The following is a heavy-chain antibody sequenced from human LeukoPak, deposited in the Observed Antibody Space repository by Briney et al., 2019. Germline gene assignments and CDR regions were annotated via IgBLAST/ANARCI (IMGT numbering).Heavy chain of an antibody. CDR2: ISSSSYI. Sequence: PGGSLRLSCAASGFTFSSYSMNWVRQAPGKGLEWVSSISSSSYIYYADSVKGRFTISRDNAKNSLYLQMNSLRAEDTAVYYCARDLPKISIFGAFQHWGQGALVIVSS. CDR3: ARDLPKISIFGAFQH. V-gene: IGHV3-21*04. J-gene: IGHJ1*01. D-gene: IGHD3-3*01. CDR1: GFTFSSYS.